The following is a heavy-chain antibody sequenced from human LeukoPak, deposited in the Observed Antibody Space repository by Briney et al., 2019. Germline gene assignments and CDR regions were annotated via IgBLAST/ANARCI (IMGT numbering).Heavy chain of an antibody. CDR1: GFVFNTYA. J-gene: IGHJ4*02. CDR3: AREFFGSGSYPDY. Sequence: PGRSLRLSCAASGFVFNTYAMHWDRQAPGKGLEWVTLIWHDGSHKFYIDSVRGRFTISRDNSRNTVYLQMNGLRAEDTAVYYCAREFFGSGSYPDYWGQGTLVTVSS. D-gene: IGHD3-10*01. CDR2: IWHDGSHK. V-gene: IGHV3-33*01.